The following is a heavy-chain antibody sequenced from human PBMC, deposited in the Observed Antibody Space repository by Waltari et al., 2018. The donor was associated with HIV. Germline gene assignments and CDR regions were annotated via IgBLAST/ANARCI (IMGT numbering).Heavy chain of an antibody. J-gene: IGHJ4*02. CDR2: ISGSGSHT. CDR1: GVTFRSHA. D-gene: IGHD5-12*01. Sequence: EVQLVQSGGGLVQPGGSLRLSCEASGVTFRSHAMSWVRQAPGKGLEWVSTISGSGSHTYNAYSAKGRFTISRDNAENKLFLQMSRLRVEDSALYYCAKDFDTSGLPYVVIDSWGQGTLVTVSS. CDR3: AKDFDTSGLPYVVIDS. V-gene: IGHV3-23*04.